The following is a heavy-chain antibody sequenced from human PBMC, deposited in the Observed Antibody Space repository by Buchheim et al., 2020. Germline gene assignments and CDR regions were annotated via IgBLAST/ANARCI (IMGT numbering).Heavy chain of an antibody. Sequence: EVQLVESGGGLVQPGGSLRLSCSASGFTFSSYEMNWVRQAPGKGLEWVSYISSRGSPIYYADSEYGRFTTSRDNAKNSRYLQMNSLRAQHTAVYYCARDSGYSYGLYWGQGTL. V-gene: IGHV3-48*03. CDR2: ISSRGSPI. CDR3: ARDSGYSYGLY. CDR1: GFTFSSYE. J-gene: IGHJ4*02. D-gene: IGHD5-18*01.